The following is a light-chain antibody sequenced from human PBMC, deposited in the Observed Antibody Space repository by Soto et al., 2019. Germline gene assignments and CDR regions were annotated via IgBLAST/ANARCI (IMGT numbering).Light chain of an antibody. CDR2: DAS. CDR3: QHYNSYSEA. CDR1: QSVGTW. J-gene: IGKJ1*01. V-gene: IGKV1-5*01. Sequence: QSPSTLSASVGDRFTVTCRASQSVGTWLAWYQQKPGRAPNLLIYDASTLASAVPSRFSGSGSGTEFTLTISSLQPDDFEPYYCQHYNSYSEAFGQGTKVDIK.